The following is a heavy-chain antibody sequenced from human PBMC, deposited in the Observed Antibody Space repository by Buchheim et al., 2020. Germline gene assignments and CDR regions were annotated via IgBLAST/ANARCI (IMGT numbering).Heavy chain of an antibody. CDR3: GRAQSTRAPSTVVTN. Sequence: QVQLQESGPGLVKPSETLSLICTVSGASITSYYWSWLRQAPGKGLQWIGYISYSGSTNYNPSLKRRVTISADTSKNQFSLQVSSVTTADTALYYCGRAQSTRAPSTVVTNWGQGIL. CDR1: GASITSYY. V-gene: IGHV4-59*01. CDR2: ISYSGST. J-gene: IGHJ4*02. D-gene: IGHD4-23*01.